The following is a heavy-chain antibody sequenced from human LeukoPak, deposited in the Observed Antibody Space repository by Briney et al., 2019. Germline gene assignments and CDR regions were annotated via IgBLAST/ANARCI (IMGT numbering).Heavy chain of an antibody. D-gene: IGHD3-22*01. CDR3: VIYDSSGFDY. Sequence: PSETLSLTCAVYGGSFSGYYWSWIRQPPGKGLEWIGEINHSGSTNYNPPLKSRVTISVDTSKNQFSLKLSSVTAADTAVYYSVIYDSSGFDYWGQGTLVTVSS. CDR2: INHSGST. J-gene: IGHJ4*02. CDR1: GGSFSGYY. V-gene: IGHV4-34*01.